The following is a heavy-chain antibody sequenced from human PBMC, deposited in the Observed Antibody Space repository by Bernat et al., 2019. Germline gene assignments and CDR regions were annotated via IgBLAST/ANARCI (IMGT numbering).Heavy chain of an antibody. CDR2: IYSGGST. V-gene: IGHV3-66*01. CDR1: GFTVSSNY. D-gene: IGHD2-15*01. Sequence: EVQLVESGGGLVQPGGSLRLSCAASGFTVSSNYMSWVRQAPGKGLEWVSVIYSGGSTYYADSVKGRFTISRDNSKNTLYLQMNSLRAEDTAVYYCARGRSGGGTEAFDIWGQGTMVTVSS. J-gene: IGHJ3*02. CDR3: ARGRSGGGTEAFDI.